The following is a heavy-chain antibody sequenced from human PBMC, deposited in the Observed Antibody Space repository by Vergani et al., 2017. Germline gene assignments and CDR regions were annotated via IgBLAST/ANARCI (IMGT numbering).Heavy chain of an antibody. D-gene: IGHD6-13*01. CDR3: ARVVAAADHTSLDY. Sequence: VQLVQSGAEVKKPGDSLKISCKGSGYTFTSYWIGWVRQMPGKGLEWMGWISAYNGNTNYAQKLQGRVTMTTDTSTSTAYMELRSLRSDDTAVYYCARVVAAADHTSLDYWGQGTLVTVSS. CDR1: GYTFTSYW. J-gene: IGHJ4*02. CDR2: ISAYNGNT. V-gene: IGHV1-18*04.